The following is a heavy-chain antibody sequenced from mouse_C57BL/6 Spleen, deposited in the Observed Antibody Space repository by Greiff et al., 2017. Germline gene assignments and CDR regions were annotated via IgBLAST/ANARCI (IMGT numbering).Heavy chain of an antibody. D-gene: IGHD4-1*01. J-gene: IGHJ1*03. CDR3: ARHWGVGYFDV. Sequence: DVKLVESGGDLVKPGGSLKLSCAASGFTFSSYGMSWVRQTPDKRLEWVATISSGGSYTYYPDSVKGRFTISRDNAKNTLYLQMSSLKSEDTAMYYCARHWGVGYFDVWGTGTTVTVSS. CDR2: ISSGGSYT. V-gene: IGHV5-6*02. CDR1: GFTFSSYG.